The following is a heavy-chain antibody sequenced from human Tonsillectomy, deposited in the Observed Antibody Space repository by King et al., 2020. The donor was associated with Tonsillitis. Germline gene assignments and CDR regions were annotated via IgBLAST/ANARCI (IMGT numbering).Heavy chain of an antibody. CDR1: GGSINSVDYY. CDR3: ARAKIYYFDH. J-gene: IGHJ4*02. Sequence: VQLQESGPALVKPSQTLSLTCSVSGGSINSVDYYWSWIRQPPGKGLEWIGYIFYNGNTYYNPALQGQATLSIDTSKNHFSLKLTSVTAADTAGYYCARAKIYYFDHWGQGTLVTVSA. D-gene: IGHD3-3*01. V-gene: IGHV4-30-4*01. CDR2: IFYNGNT.